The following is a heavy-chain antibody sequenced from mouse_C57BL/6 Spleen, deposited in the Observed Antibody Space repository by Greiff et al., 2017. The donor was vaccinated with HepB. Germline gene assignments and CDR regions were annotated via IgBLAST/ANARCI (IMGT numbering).Heavy chain of an antibody. V-gene: IGHV1-26*01. CDR1: GYTFTDYY. Sequence: VQLQQSGPELVKPGASVKISCKASGYTFTDYYMNWVKQSHGKSLEWIGDINPNNGGTSYNQKFKGKATLTVDKSSSTAYMELRSLTSEDSAVYYCARRVHGGFDYWGQGTTLTVSS. CDR2: INPNNGGT. CDR3: ARRVHGGFDY. J-gene: IGHJ2*01.